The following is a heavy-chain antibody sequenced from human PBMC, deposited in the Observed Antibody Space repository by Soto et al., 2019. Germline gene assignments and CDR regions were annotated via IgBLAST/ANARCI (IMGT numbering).Heavy chain of an antibody. J-gene: IGHJ6*04. CDR3: AIFRGARASFDYYYGMDV. CDR1: GHSFTSYW. Sequence: ESLKISYKGSGHSFTSYWIGWVRQMPGKGLEWMGIIYPGDSDTRYSPSFQGQVTISADKSISTAYLQWSSLKASDTAMYYCAIFRGARASFDYYYGMDVWGKGTTVTVSS. D-gene: IGHD3-3*01. V-gene: IGHV5-51*01. CDR2: IYPGDSDT.